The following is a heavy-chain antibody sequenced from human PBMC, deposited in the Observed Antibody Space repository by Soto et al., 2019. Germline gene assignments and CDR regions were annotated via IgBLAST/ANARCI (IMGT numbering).Heavy chain of an antibody. V-gene: IGHV3-23*01. Sequence: GGSLRLSCAVSGFTFRSSPMSWVRQAPGKGLEWVSAISGSGGSTYYADSVKGRFTISRGNSKNTLYLQMNSLRAEDTAVYYCAKADLTGQYYYGMDVWGQGTTVTVSS. CDR3: AKADLTGQYYYGMDV. D-gene: IGHD7-27*01. CDR2: ISGSGGST. J-gene: IGHJ6*02. CDR1: GFTFRSSP.